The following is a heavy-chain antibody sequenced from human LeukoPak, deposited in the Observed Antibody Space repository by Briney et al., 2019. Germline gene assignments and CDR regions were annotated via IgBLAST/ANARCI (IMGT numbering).Heavy chain of an antibody. CDR3: ATDLNY. CDR1: GYSISSGYY. D-gene: IGHD3-9*01. J-gene: IGHJ4*02. V-gene: IGHV4-38-2*02. Sequence: SETLSLTCSVSGYSISSGYYWGWIRQPPEQGLEWIGSIYHNGNTYHSPSLKSRVTISVDTAKNQFSLNLSSVTAADTAVYYCATDLNYWGQGTLVTVSS. CDR2: IYHNGNT.